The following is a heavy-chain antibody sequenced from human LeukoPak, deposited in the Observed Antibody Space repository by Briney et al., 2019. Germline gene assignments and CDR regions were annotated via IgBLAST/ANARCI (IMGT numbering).Heavy chain of an antibody. Sequence: GGSLRLSCAASGFPFNDYSMNWVRRAPGKGLEWISYIGISSGNTKYADSVKGRFTISGDNAKNSLYLQMNNLRVEDTAVYYCARDHNYAFDNWGQGTLVTVSS. J-gene: IGHJ4*02. CDR2: IGISSGNT. CDR3: ARDHNYAFDN. D-gene: IGHD1-1*01. V-gene: IGHV3-48*04. CDR1: GFPFNDYS.